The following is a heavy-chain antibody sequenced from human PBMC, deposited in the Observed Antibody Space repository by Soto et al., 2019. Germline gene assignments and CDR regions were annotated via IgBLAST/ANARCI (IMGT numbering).Heavy chain of an antibody. CDR3: ARWAWDSYYAIDV. J-gene: IGHJ6*02. CDR2: ISYDGSDK. D-gene: IGHD3-22*01. CDR1: GFTYTDFA. V-gene: IGHV3-30*09. Sequence: VQLVESGGGEVQPGRSLRLSCAASGFTYTDFALHWVRQAPGKGLEWVAIISYDGSDKYYADSVKGRFAISRDNPKNTLYLEMNSLRPEDTAVYFCARWAWDSYYAIDVWGQGTTVTVFS.